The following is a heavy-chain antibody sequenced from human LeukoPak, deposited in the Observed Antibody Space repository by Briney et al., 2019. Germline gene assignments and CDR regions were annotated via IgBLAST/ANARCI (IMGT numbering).Heavy chain of an antibody. CDR3: AATPSDILTGYYLDAFDI. D-gene: IGHD3-9*01. Sequence: ASVKVSCKASGYTFTSYYMHWVRQAPGQGLEWMGIINPSGGSTSYAQKFQGRVTMTRDMSTSTVYMELSSLRSEDTAVYYCAATPSDILTGYYLDAFDIWGQGTMVTVSS. CDR2: INPSGGST. V-gene: IGHV1-46*01. CDR1: GYTFTSYY. J-gene: IGHJ3*02.